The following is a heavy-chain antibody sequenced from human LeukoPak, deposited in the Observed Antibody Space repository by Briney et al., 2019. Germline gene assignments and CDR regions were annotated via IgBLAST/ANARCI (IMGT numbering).Heavy chain of an antibody. CDR1: GFTFSTYG. CDR3: ANQYTDFDL. CDR2: IRYDGSTK. D-gene: IGHD5-18*01. V-gene: IGHV3-30*02. J-gene: IGHJ4*02. Sequence: GGSLRLSCAAPGFTFSTYGMHWVRQAPGKGLEWVAFIRYDGSTKYYADSVKGRFTISRDISDNTLYLQMNSLRAEDTALYYCANQYTDFDLWGQGTLVTVSS.